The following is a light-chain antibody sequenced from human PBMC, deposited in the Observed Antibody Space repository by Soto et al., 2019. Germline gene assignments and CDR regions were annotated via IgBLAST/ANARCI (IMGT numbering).Light chain of an antibody. Sequence: DIQMTQYPSSVAAAVGDRVTITCRASQGISTWLAWYQHKPGTAPKLLIFGAFSLQRGVPSRFAGSGSGTDFTLTIKRLQPEDVATYYCQQVTTFPRTFGQGTKVEIK. CDR3: QQVTTFPRT. J-gene: IGKJ1*01. V-gene: IGKV1-12*01. CDR1: QGISTW. CDR2: GAF.